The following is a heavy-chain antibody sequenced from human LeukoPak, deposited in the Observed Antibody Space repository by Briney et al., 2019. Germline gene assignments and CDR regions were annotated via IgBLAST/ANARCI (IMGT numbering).Heavy chain of an antibody. CDR3: ARHGQQLVSRFDY. J-gene: IGHJ4*02. Sequence: SVKVSCKASGGTFSSYAISWVRQAPGQGLEWMGGIIPIFGTANYAQKFQGRVTITADESTSTAYIELSSLRSEDTAVYYCARHGQQLVSRFDYWGQGTLVTVSS. CDR2: IIPIFGTA. CDR1: GGTFSSYA. V-gene: IGHV1-69*13. D-gene: IGHD6-13*01.